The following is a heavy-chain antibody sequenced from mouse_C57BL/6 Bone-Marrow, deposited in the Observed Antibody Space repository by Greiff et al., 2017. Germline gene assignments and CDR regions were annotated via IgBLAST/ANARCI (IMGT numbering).Heavy chain of an antibody. D-gene: IGHD2-5*01. J-gene: IGHJ3*01. CDR1: EYEFPSHD. V-gene: IGHV5-2*01. CDR3: ARRGIVNRAY. Sequence: DVQLQESGGGLVQPGESLKLSCESNEYEFPSHDMSWVRKTPEKRLELVAAINSDGGSTYYPDTMERRFIISRDNTKRTRYLQMSSLRSEDTALYYCARRGIVNRAYWGQGTLVTVSA. CDR2: INSDGGST.